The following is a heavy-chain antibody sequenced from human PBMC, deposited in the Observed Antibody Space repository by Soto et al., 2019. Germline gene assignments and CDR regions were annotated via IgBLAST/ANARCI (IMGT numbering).Heavy chain of an antibody. D-gene: IGHD6-19*01. CDR1: GFTFSSYA. CDR2: ISGSGGST. Sequence: EVQLLESGGGWAQPGGSLRLSCAASGFTFSSYAMSWVRQAPGKGLEWVSGISGSGGSTYYADSVKGRFTISRDNSKNTLYVQMNSLRVEDTAVYYCAKGSEAVDGTGPLDHWGQGTLVTVSS. CDR3: AKGSEAVDGTGPLDH. V-gene: IGHV3-23*01. J-gene: IGHJ4*02.